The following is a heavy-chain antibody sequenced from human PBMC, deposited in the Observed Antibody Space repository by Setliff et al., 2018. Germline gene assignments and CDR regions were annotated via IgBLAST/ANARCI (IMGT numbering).Heavy chain of an antibody. J-gene: IGHJ5*02. Sequence: SVKVSCKASGFTFTSSAMQWVRQARGQRLEWMGRIIPIFGTANYAQKFQGRVTITADKSTSTAHMELSSLRSEDTAVYYCAREKGPAAHWNWFDPWGQGTLVTVSS. CDR3: AREKGPAAHWNWFDP. CDR2: IIPIFGTA. D-gene: IGHD2-2*01. V-gene: IGHV1-69*06. CDR1: GFTFTSSA.